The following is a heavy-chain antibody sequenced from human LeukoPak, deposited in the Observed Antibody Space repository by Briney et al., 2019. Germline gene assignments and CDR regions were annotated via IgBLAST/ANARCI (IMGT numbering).Heavy chain of an antibody. J-gene: IGHJ4*02. CDR3: SRRGSSQYSGFDHFDY. V-gene: IGHV3-49*03. Sequence: HLGGSLRLSCTASGFTFGDYGMSWFRQAPGKGLEWVGFIRKKAFRGTTEYAASVKGRFTISRDDSKSIAYLQMNNLKTEDTAVYFCSRRGSSQYSGFDHFDYWGQGTLVTVSS. CDR2: IRKKAFRGTT. CDR1: GFTFGDYG. D-gene: IGHD5-12*01.